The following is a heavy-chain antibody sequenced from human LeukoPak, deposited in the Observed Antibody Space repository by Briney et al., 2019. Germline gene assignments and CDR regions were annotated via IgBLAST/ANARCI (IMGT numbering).Heavy chain of an antibody. V-gene: IGHV5-10-1*01. J-gene: IGHJ4*02. CDR3: ARREGDSSGYYSPSFDY. Sequence: GESLKISCKGSGYIFTSYWISWVRQMPGKGLEWMGRIDPSDSYTNYSPSFQGHVTISADKSISTAYLQWSSLKASDTAMYYCARREGDSSGYYSPSFDYWGQGTLVTVSS. D-gene: IGHD3-22*01. CDR2: IDPSDSYT. CDR1: GYIFTSYW.